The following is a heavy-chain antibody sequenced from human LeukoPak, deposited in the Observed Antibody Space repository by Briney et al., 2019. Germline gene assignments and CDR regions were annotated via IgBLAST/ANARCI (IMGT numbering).Heavy chain of an antibody. Sequence: PGRSLRLSCAASGFTFSSYGMHWVRQAPGKGLEWVAVISYDGSNKYYADSVKGRFTISRDNSKNTLYLQMNSLKTEDTAVYYCTTDDYTYYGMDVWGQGTTVTVSS. CDR1: GFTFSSYG. J-gene: IGHJ6*02. CDR3: TTDDYTYYGMDV. CDR2: ISYDGSNK. V-gene: IGHV3-30*03. D-gene: IGHD3-3*01.